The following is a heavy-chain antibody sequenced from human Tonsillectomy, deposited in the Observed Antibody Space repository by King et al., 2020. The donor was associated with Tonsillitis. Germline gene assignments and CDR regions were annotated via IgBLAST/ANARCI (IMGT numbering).Heavy chain of an antibody. V-gene: IGHV3-23*04. CDR1: GFTFSSYA. Sequence: VQLVESGGGLVQPGGSLRVSCAASGFTFSSYAMSWVRQAPGKGLEWFSVISGSGDSTHYADSVKGRFTISRDNSKNTLYLQMNSLGAEDTAVYYCAKDQGNNWSYGYYYYYMDVWGKGTTVTVSS. CDR3: AKDQGNNWSYGYYYYYMDV. J-gene: IGHJ6*03. D-gene: IGHD1-7*01. CDR2: ISGSGDST.